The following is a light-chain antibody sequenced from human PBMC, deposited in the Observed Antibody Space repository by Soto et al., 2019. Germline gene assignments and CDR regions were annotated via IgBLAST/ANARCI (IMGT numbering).Light chain of an antibody. CDR3: SSYGGKNFWL. Sequence: QSVLTQPPSASGSPGQSVTISCTGTNSDVGLYNFVSWYQHHPGNAPKLIIYEVTKRPSGVPDRFSGSKSGNTASLTVSGLRAEDEADYYCSSYGGKNFWLFGGGTKVTVL. CDR2: EVT. CDR1: NSDVGLYNF. J-gene: IGLJ3*02. V-gene: IGLV2-8*01.